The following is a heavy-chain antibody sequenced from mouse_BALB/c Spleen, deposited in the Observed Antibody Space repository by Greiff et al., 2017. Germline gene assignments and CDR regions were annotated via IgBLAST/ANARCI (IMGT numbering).Heavy chain of an antibody. CDR3: ASSILTQAMDY. Sequence: EVQVVESGGGLVQPGGSRKLSCAASGFTFSSFGMHWVRQAPEKGLEWVAYISSGSSTIYYADTVKGRFTISRDNPKNTLFLQMTSLRSEDTAMYYCASSILTQAMDYWGQGTSVTVSS. CDR1: GFTFSSFG. J-gene: IGHJ4*01. V-gene: IGHV5-17*02. D-gene: IGHD5-1-1*01. CDR2: ISSGSSTI.